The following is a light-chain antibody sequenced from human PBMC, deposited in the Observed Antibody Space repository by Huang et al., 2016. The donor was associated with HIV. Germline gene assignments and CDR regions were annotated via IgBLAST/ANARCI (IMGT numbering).Light chain of an antibody. V-gene: IGKV1-39*01. Sequence: DIQMTQSPPSLSASVGDRVTFTCRADQNINKSLNWYQPTPGKAPKLLSYTVSTLESGVPSRFSGSGSGSRFTLNIGNLQPEDFATYYCQQSFSVPRTFG. CDR2: TVS. CDR1: QNINKS. CDR3: QQSFSVPRT. J-gene: IGKJ1*01.